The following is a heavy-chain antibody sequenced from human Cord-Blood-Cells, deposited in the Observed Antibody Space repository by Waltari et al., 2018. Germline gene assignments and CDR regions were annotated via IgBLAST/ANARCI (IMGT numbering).Heavy chain of an antibody. CDR1: GLPFRSPA. V-gene: IGHV3-30-3*01. D-gene: IGHD4-17*01. J-gene: IGHJ5*02. CDR2: ISYDGSNK. Sequence: QVELVEAGGGVVQPWRSLSLSCAASGLPFRSPAVDWGRQVAGKGLEWVAVISYDGSNKYYADSVKGRFTISRDNSKNTLYLQMNSLRAEDTAVYYCARDGREWYGDYWFDPWGQGTLVTVSS. CDR3: ARDGREWYGDYWFDP.